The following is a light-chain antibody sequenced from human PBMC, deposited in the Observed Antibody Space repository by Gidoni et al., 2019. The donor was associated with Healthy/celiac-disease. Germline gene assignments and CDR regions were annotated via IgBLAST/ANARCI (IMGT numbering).Light chain of an antibody. V-gene: IGKV2-28*01. J-gene: IGKJ4*01. CDR2: WGS. CDR3: MQALQTPVT. CDR1: QSLLHSNGYNY. Sequence: DIGMTQYPLSLPVTPGEPASISCRSSQSLLHSNGYNYLDWYLQKPGQSPQLLIYWGSNRASGVPDRFSGSGSGTDFTLKISRVEAEDVGVYYCMQALQTPVTFGGGTKVEIK.